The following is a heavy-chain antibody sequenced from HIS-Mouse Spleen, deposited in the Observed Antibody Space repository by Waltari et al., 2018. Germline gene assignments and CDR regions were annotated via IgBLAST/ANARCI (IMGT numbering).Heavy chain of an antibody. Sequence: QLQLQESGPGLVKPSETLSLTRTVSGCSIRSSSYYWGWIRQPPGKGLEWIGSIYYSGSTYYNPSLKSRVTISVDTSKNQFSLKLSSVTAADTAVYYCAREIPYSSSWYDWYFDLWGRGTLVTVSS. D-gene: IGHD6-13*01. J-gene: IGHJ2*01. CDR1: GCSIRSSSYY. V-gene: IGHV4-39*07. CDR3: AREIPYSSSWYDWYFDL. CDR2: IYYSGST.